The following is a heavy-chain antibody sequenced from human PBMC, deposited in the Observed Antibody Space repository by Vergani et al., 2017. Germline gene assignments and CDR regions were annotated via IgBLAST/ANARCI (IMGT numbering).Heavy chain of an antibody. V-gene: IGHV3-7*01. CDR1: GFSLSRFW. CDR2: IRPDGSAT. Sequence: EVQLVESGGGLVKPGGSLRLSCAASGFSLSRFWMSWVRQAPEKGLEWVAHIRPDGSATSYVDSVKGRFTISRDNTKNSLSLQMSGLRVEDTAVNYCVRLPRGPWSFDLWGRDTLITVSS. CDR3: VRLPRGPWSFDL. D-gene: IGHD1-1*01. J-gene: IGHJ2*01.